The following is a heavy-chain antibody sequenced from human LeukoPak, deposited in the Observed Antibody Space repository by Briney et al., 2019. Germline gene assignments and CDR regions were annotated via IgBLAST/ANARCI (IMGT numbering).Heavy chain of an antibody. Sequence: GGSLRLSCAASGFTFDDYAMHWVRQAPGKGLEWVSGISWNSGSIVYADSVKGRFTISRDNAKNSLYLQMNSLRAEDTALYYCAKESYDSSGYYSFDYWGQGTLVTVSS. CDR1: GFTFDDYA. CDR3: AKESYDSSGYYSFDY. D-gene: IGHD3-22*01. V-gene: IGHV3-9*01. J-gene: IGHJ4*02. CDR2: ISWNSGSI.